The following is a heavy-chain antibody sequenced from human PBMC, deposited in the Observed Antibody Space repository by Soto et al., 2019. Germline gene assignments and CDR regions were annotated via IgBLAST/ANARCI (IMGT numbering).Heavy chain of an antibody. V-gene: IGHV4-59*08. CDR2: IYYSGIT. D-gene: IGHD6-19*01. J-gene: IGHJ5*02. Sequence: PSETLSLTCTVSGGSISSYYWSWIRQPPGKGLEWIGYIYYSGITNYNPSLKSRVTISVDTSKNQFSLKLSSVTAADTAVYYCARLGSSGYSSGWWLNWFDPWGQGTLVTVSS. CDR1: GGSISSYY. CDR3: ARLGSSGYSSGWWLNWFDP.